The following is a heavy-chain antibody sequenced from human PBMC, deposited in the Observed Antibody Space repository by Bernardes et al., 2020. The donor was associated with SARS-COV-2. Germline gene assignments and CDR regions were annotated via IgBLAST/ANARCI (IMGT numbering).Heavy chain of an antibody. CDR1: GYRFTNYW. V-gene: IGHV5-10-1*01. D-gene: IGHD2-2*01. CDR3: ARVSDRLPGP. J-gene: IGHJ5*02. CDR2: IDPSDSYI. Sequence: ESLKLSYKGSGYRFTNYWISWVRQMPGKGLEWMGRIDPSDSYINYSPSFEGDVIISADKSISTAYLQWSSLKASDTAMYYCARVSDRLPGPWGQGTLVTVSS.